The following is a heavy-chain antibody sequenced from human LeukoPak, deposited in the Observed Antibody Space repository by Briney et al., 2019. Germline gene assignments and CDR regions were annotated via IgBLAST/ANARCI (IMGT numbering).Heavy chain of an antibody. CDR3: AKDVDTVMDWANDAFDV. Sequence: QPGGSLRLSCAASQFIFNNYAMSWVRQAPGKGLEWVASISYDGVDKYYADSLKGRFTMSRDNSKNSVYLQMDSLRVEDTAMYYCAKDVDTVMDWANDAFDVWGQGTMVIVSS. CDR2: ISYDGVDK. V-gene: IGHV3-30-3*01. J-gene: IGHJ3*01. CDR1: QFIFNNYA. D-gene: IGHD5-18*01.